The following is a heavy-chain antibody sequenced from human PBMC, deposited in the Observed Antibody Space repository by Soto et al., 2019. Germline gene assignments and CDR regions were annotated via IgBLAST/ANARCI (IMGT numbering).Heavy chain of an antibody. Sequence: GGALRLSCAASGFTFSNYAMHWVRQAPGKGLEWVALTSYDGNNEYYTDSVKGRFTISRDNSKNTLFLQMNSPRPEDTAVYYCAKDKGVFNWATSYFDYWGQGALVTVSS. D-gene: IGHD1-1*01. CDR3: AKDKGVFNWATSYFDY. CDR2: TSYDGNNE. CDR1: GFTFSNYA. J-gene: IGHJ4*02. V-gene: IGHV3-30*18.